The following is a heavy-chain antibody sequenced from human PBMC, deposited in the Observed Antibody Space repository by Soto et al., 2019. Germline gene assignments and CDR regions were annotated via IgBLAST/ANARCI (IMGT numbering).Heavy chain of an antibody. CDR2: ISGSGGST. CDR3: AKEDRITLIAGWYSEL. V-gene: IGHV3-23*01. CDR1: GFTFSSYA. Sequence: EVQLLESGGGLVQPGGSLRLSCAASGFTFSSYAMSWVRQAPGKGLEWVSAISGSGGSTYYADSVQGRFTISRDNPKSTLDLQMNSVRAEDTAVQYCAKEDRITLIAGWYSELWGGGALVPVSS. J-gene: IGHJ2*01. D-gene: IGHD3-22*01.